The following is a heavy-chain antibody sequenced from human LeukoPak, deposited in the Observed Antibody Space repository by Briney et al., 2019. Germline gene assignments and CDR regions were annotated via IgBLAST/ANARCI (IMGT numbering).Heavy chain of an antibody. CDR3: ARGFYYDSSGYYPYFDY. J-gene: IGHJ4*02. Sequence: SQTLSLTCAVSGGSISSGGYSWRWIRQPPGKGLEWIGYIYHSGSTYYNPSLKSRVTISVDRSKNQFSLKLSSVTAADTAVYYCARGFYYDSSGYYPYFDYWGQGTLVTVSS. V-gene: IGHV4-30-2*01. CDR2: IYHSGST. D-gene: IGHD3-22*01. CDR1: GGSISSGGYS.